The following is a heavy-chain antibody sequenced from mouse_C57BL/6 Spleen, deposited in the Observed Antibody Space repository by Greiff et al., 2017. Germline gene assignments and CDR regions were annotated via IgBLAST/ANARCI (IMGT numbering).Heavy chain of an antibody. D-gene: IGHD2-2*01. J-gene: IGHJ3*01. CDR1: GYTFTSYW. CDR3: ASPLMVTTGSGFAY. CDR2: INPSSGYT. Sequence: QVQLQQSGAELAKPGASVKLSCKASGYTFTSYWMHWVKQRPGQGLEWIGYINPSSGYTKYNQKFKDKATLTADKCSSTAYMQLSSLTYEDSAVYYCASPLMVTTGSGFAYWGQGTLVTVSA. V-gene: IGHV1-7*01.